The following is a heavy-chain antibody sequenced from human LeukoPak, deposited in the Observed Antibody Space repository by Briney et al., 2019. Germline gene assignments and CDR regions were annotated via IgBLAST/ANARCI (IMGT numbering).Heavy chain of an antibody. CDR1: GGSISSSSYY. CDR2: IYYSGST. CDR3: AREGWLQPRGDY. D-gene: IGHD5-24*01. J-gene: IGHJ4*02. Sequence: PSETLSLTCTVSGGSISSSSYYWGWIRQPPGKGLEWIGSIYYSGSTYYNPSLKSRVTISVDTSKNQFSLKLSSVTAADTAVYYCAREGWLQPRGDYWGQGTLVTVSS. V-gene: IGHV4-39*07.